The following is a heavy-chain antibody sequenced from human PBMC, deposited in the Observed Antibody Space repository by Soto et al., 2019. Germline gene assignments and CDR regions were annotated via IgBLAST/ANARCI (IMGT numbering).Heavy chain of an antibody. D-gene: IGHD5-12*01. V-gene: IGHV3-48*02. CDR1: GFTFRSYN. J-gene: IGHJ4*01. Sequence: GGSLRLSCAASGFTFRSYNMNWVRLAPGKGLDWVSYISSSSSTIYYADSVKGRFTISRDNAKNSLYLQMNSLRDDDTAMYYCARGGTIAVTTIGDYWGQGTLVTASS. CDR2: ISSSSSTI. CDR3: ARGGTIAVTTIGDY.